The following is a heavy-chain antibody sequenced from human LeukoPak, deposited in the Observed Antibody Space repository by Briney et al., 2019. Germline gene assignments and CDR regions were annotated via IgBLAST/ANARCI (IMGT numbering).Heavy chain of an antibody. J-gene: IGHJ4*02. V-gene: IGHV1-18*01. CDR2: ISTYNGNT. CDR1: GYIFISYA. CDR3: ARGRFGELLFDN. Sequence: GASVKVSCKASGYIFISYAMSWVRQAPGQGLEWMGWISTYNGNTNYAQNLQGRVTMTTDTSTSTASMELRSLRSDDTAVYYCARGRFGELLFDNWGQGILVTVSS. D-gene: IGHD3-10*01.